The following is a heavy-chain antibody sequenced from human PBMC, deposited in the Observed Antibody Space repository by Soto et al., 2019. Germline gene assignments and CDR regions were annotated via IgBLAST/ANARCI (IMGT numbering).Heavy chain of an antibody. CDR3: AKLPWADYGGIFDP. D-gene: IGHD4-17*01. J-gene: IGHJ5*02. Sequence: ASVKVSCKASGYTFTNYDISWVRQAPGQGLEWMGWISAYNGNTKFAQKFQGRVTMTRDTSTSTGYMEVSSLRSEDTAVYYCAKLPWADYGGIFDPWGQGTLVTVSS. V-gene: IGHV1-18*01. CDR2: ISAYNGNT. CDR1: GYTFTNYD.